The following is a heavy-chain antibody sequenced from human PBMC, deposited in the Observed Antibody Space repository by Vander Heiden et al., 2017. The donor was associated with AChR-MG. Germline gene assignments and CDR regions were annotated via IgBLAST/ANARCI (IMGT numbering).Heavy chain of an antibody. Sequence: EVQLVESGGGLVKPGGSLRPSCAASGFTSSSYRMKWVRQAPGKGLEWVPSISSSSSYIYYADSVKGRFTIARDNAKNSLYLQMNRMRAEDTAVYYCARVSHYDYVGVSYRKYYFDYWGQGTLVTVSS. V-gene: IGHV3-21*01. J-gene: IGHJ4*02. CDR2: ISSSSSYI. CDR3: ARVSHYDYVGVSYRKYYFDY. CDR1: GFTSSSYR. D-gene: IGHD3-16*02.